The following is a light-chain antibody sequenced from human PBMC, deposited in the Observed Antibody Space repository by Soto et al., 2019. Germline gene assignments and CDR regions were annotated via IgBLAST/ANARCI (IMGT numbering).Light chain of an antibody. J-gene: IGKJ5*01. Sequence: ETVMAQSPGTLSVSLGERATLSCRASQSVSIHLAWYQQKPGQAPRLLIYDTSTRATGIPARFSGSGSGTEFTLTISSLQSEDFAVYYCQQYSNWPPITFGQGTRLKIK. CDR1: QSVSIH. CDR3: QQYSNWPPIT. V-gene: IGKV3-15*01. CDR2: DTS.